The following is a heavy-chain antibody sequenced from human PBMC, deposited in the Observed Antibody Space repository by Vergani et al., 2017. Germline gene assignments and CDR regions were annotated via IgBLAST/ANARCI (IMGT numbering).Heavy chain of an antibody. V-gene: IGHV1-69*01. J-gene: IGHJ6*03. CDR1: GGTFSIFA. Sequence: QVRLLQSGAEVKKAGSSVRVSCKASGGTFSIFAINWVRQAPGQGLEWMGGIIPIFGTANYAQKFQGRVTITADESTSTAYMELSSLRSEDTAVYYCARDNQGYYYYMDVWGKGTTVTVSS. CDR3: ARDNQGYYYYMDV. CDR2: IIPIFGTA.